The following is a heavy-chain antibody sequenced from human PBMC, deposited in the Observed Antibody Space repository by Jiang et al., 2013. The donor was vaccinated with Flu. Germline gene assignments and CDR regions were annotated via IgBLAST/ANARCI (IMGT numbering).Heavy chain of an antibody. CDR3: ATYPGIAVLDAFDL. J-gene: IGHJ3*01. V-gene: IGHV4-38-2*01. CDR2: IYQSGST. CDR1: GYSISSGYY. D-gene: IGHD6-19*01. Sequence: LLKPSETLPLTCAVSGYSISSGYYWGWIRQPPGKGLEWIGSIYQSGSTYYNPSLKSRVTISVDRSKNQFSLKLSSVTAADTAIYYCATYPGIAVLDAFDLWGQGTMVTVSS.